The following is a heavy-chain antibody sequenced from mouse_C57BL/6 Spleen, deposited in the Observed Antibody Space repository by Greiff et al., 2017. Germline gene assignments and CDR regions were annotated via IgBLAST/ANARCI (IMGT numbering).Heavy chain of an antibody. Sequence: VQLQQSGAELVRPGASVTLSCKASGYTFTDYEMHWVKQTPVHGLEWIGAIDPETGGTAYNQKFKGKAILTADKSSSTAYMELRSLTSEDSAVYYCTREPTGAMDYWGQGTSVTVSS. CDR2: IDPETGGT. CDR3: TREPTGAMDY. D-gene: IGHD4-1*01. V-gene: IGHV1-15*01. CDR1: GYTFTDYE. J-gene: IGHJ4*01.